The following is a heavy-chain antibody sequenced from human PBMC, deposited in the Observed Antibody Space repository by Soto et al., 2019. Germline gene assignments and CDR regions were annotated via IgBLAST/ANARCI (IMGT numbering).Heavy chain of an antibody. V-gene: IGHV3-23*01. D-gene: IGHD1-26*01. CDR2: ISGSGANT. CDR3: ARDRATLDS. CDR1: GFTFSSYA. J-gene: IGHJ4*02. Sequence: PGGSLRLSCVASGFTFSSYAVSWVRQVPGKGLEWISSISGSGANTWYAGSVQGRFSISRDNSKSTLSLHMNTLRAEDTAIYYCARDRATLDSWGQGILVTVS.